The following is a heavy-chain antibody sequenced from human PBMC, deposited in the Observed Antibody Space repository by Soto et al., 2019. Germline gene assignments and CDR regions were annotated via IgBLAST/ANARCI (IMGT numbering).Heavy chain of an antibody. J-gene: IGHJ6*02. V-gene: IGHV3-74*01. CDR2: INSDGSSI. Sequence: PGGSLRLSCAASGFTFSRYWMQWDRQAPGKGLVWVSRINSDGSSIVYADSVQGRFTISRDNAKNTMYLQMNSLRGDEAGVYYCASETYYYEPSSALDAWGQGTTVTVS. D-gene: IGHD3-22*01. CDR1: GFTFSRYW. CDR3: ASETYYYEPSSALDA.